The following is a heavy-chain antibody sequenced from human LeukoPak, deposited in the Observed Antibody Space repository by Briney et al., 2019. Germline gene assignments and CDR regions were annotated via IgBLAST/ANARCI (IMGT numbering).Heavy chain of an antibody. CDR3: ARGMKEGYSYDMDLKWYFDY. D-gene: IGHD5-18*01. V-gene: IGHV3-33*01. CDR2: IWYDGTNT. CDR1: GFTFSRYG. Sequence: PGGSLRLSCAASGFTFSRYGMHWVRQSPGKGLQWVAAIWYDGTNTYYKDSVKGRFTISRDKWKNMVYLEMNSLRADDTAVYYCARGMKEGYSYDMDLKWYFDYWGQGNLVTVSS. J-gene: IGHJ4*02.